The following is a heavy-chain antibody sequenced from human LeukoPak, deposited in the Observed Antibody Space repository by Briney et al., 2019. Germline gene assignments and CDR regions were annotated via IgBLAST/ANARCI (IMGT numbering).Heavy chain of an antibody. D-gene: IGHD6-13*01. V-gene: IGHV6-1*01. J-gene: IGHJ5*02. CDR3: ARETVPGIAAANNWFDP. Sequence: SQTLSLTCAISGDSVSSNSAAWNWIRQSPSRGLEWLGRTYYRSKWYNDYAVSVKSRITINPDTSKNQFSLQLNSVTPEDTAVYYCARETVPGIAAANNWFDPRGQGTLVTVSS. CDR2: TYYRSKWYN. CDR1: GDSVSSNSAA.